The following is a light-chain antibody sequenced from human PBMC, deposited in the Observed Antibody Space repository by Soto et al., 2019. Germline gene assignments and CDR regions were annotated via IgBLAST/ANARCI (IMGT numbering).Light chain of an antibody. CDR2: LNSDGSH. J-gene: IGLJ2*01. V-gene: IGLV4-69*01. CDR3: QTWGSGPVV. CDR1: SGHSSYA. Sequence: QSVLTQSPSASASLGASVTLTCTRSSGHSSYAIAWHQQQPEKGPRYLMKLNSDGSHSKGDGIPDRFSGSSSGAERYLTISSRQSEDEADYYCQTWGSGPVVFGGGTKVTVL.